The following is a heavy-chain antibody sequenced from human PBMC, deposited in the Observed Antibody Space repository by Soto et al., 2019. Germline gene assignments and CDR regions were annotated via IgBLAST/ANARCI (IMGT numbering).Heavy chain of an antibody. J-gene: IGHJ4*02. Sequence: QVQLQESGPGLVKPSQTLSLTCTVSGGSINTGSYFWSWIRQPPGKGLEWVGYIYYTESTYYNPSLKSRLTISVDTSKTQFSLKLSSVTAADTAVYYCARGMETVGSGFDFWGQGTLVTVSS. D-gene: IGHD3-3*01. CDR2: IYYTEST. CDR3: ARGMETVGSGFDF. V-gene: IGHV4-31*03. CDR1: GGSINTGSYF.